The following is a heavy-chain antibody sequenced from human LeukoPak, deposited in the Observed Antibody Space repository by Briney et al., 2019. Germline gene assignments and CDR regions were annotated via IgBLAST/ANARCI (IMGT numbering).Heavy chain of an antibody. CDR2: ITTSGDST. J-gene: IGHJ4*02. CDR3: AKRNCSGTNCYPLDS. D-gene: IGHD2-15*01. CDR1: GLTFSVSG. Sequence: GGSLRLSCAASGLTFSVSGMHWVRQAPGKGLEWVPAITTSGDSTYYADSVKGRFTISRDNSKNTLYLQMNSLRAEDTAIYFCAKRNCSGTNCYPLDSWGRGTLVTVSS. V-gene: IGHV3-23*01.